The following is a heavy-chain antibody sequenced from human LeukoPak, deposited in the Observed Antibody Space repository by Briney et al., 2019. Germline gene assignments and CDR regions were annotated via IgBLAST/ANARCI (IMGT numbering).Heavy chain of an antibody. CDR2: ISYDGSNK. V-gene: IGHV3-30*04. D-gene: IGHD2-2*01. CDR3: AKGDCSTGRCGIDY. Sequence: GRSLRLSCAVSGFTFSSYAMHWVRQAPGKGLEWVAVISYDGSNKYYADSVKGRFTISRDNSKNTLYLQMNSLRAEDTAVYYCAKGDCSTGRCGIDYWGQGTLVTVSS. CDR1: GFTFSSYA. J-gene: IGHJ4*02.